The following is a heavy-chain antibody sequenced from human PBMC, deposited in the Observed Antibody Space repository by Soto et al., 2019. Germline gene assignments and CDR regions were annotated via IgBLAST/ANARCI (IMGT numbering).Heavy chain of an antibody. Sequence: SETLSLTCTVSGDSITTYYWSWIRQPPGKGLEWIGYIHYSGSTDYNPSLKSRVTISVDTSKTHFSLNLSSVTAADTAVYYCAILRDGYNLRTLSYWCQRTLRSVSS. CDR2: IHYSGST. V-gene: IGHV4-59*01. CDR1: GDSITTYY. D-gene: IGHD5-12*01. CDR3: AILRDGYNLRTLSY. J-gene: IGHJ4*01.